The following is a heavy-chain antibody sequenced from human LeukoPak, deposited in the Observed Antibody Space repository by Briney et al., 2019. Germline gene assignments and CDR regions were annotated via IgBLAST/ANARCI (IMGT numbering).Heavy chain of an antibody. V-gene: IGHV3-74*01. CDR3: ARDRSIEDAFDI. J-gene: IGHJ3*02. Sequence: GGSLRLSCAASGFTFSSYWMHWVRQAPGKGLVWVSRISSDANSTSYADSVKGRSTISRDNAENTLFLQMNSLSPEDTAVYYCARDRSIEDAFDIWGQGTMVTVSS. D-gene: IGHD3-3*02. CDR1: GFTFSSYW. CDR2: ISSDANST.